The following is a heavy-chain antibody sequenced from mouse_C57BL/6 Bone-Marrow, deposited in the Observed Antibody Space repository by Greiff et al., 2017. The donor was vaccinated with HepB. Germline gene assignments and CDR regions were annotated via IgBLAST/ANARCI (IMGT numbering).Heavy chain of an antibody. D-gene: IGHD2-5*01. V-gene: IGHV1-42*01. CDR3: ARWSYYSNLSWFAY. CDR2: INPSTGGT. Sequence: VQLQQSGPELVKPGASVKISCKASGYSFTGYYMNWVKQSPEKSLEWIGEINPSTGGTTYNQKFKAKATLTVDKSSSTAYMQLKSLTSEDSAVYYCARWSYYSNLSWFAYWGQGTLVTVSA. J-gene: IGHJ3*01. CDR1: GYSFTGYY.